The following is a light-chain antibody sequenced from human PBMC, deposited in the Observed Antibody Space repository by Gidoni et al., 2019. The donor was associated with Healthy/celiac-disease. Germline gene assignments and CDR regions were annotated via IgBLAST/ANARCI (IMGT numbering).Light chain of an antibody. CDR2: GAS. J-gene: IGKJ3*01. V-gene: IGKV3-20*01. CDR1: QSVSSNY. CDR3: QQYGSSHLFT. Sequence: EIVLTQSPGTLSLYPGERATLSCRASQSVSSNYLAWYQQKPGQAPRLLIYGASSRATGIPDRFSGSGSGTDFTLTISRLEPEDFAVYYCQQYGSSHLFTFGPGTKVDIK.